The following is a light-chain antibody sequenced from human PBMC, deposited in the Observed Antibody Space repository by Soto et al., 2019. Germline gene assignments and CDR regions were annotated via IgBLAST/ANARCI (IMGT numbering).Light chain of an antibody. CDR3: SGYASCCASF. CDR2: EVS. CDR1: SSDVGGYNY. Sequence: QSPLTQPAAVSGSPGRSITISCTGTSSDVGGYNYVSWYQQQPGTAPELMIYEVSNRPAGVSNCLSVSRLGDTASLAISGLEAEDEDCECCSGYASCCASFVETGTMVA. J-gene: IGLJ1*01. V-gene: IGLV2-14*01.